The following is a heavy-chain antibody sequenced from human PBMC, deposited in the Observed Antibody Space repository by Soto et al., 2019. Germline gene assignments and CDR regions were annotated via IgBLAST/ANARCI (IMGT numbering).Heavy chain of an antibody. V-gene: IGHV3-33*06. CDR1: GFTFSSYG. J-gene: IGHJ4*02. CDR3: AKGSGPPDY. CDR2: IWYDGSNK. Sequence: QVQLVESGGGVVQPGRSLRLSCAASGFTFSSYGMRWVRQAPGKGLEWVAVIWYDGSNKYYADSVKGRFTISRDNSKNTLYLQMNSLRAEDTAVYYCAKGSGPPDYWGQGTLVTVSS. D-gene: IGHD2-15*01.